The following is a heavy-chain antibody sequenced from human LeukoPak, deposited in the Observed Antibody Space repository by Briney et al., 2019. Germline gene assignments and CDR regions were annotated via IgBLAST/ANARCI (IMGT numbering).Heavy chain of an antibody. D-gene: IGHD3-10*01. J-gene: IGHJ5*02. CDR2: FHHSGST. CDR3: ARGGYYGSGNDFRFDP. Sequence: SETLSLTCSVSGYSISSGFYWDWIRQPPGKGLEWIGSFHHSGSTPYNPSLNSRVSISVDTSKNQLSLKLSSVTAADTAVYYCARGGYYGSGNDFRFDPWGQGTLVTVSS. V-gene: IGHV4-38-2*02. CDR1: GYSISSGFY.